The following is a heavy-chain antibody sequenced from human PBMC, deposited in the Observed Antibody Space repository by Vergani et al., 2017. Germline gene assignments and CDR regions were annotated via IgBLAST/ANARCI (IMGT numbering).Heavy chain of an antibody. V-gene: IGHV1-46*01. Sequence: QVQLVQSGAEVKKPGASVKVSCKASGYTFTSYYMHWVRQAPGQGLEWMGIINPSGGSTSYAQKCQGRVTMTRDTSTSTVYMELSSLRSEDTAVYYCAREVGATMRGRYYFDYWGQGTLVTVSS. J-gene: IGHJ4*02. CDR1: GYTFTSYY. CDR3: AREVGATMRGRYYFDY. CDR2: INPSGGST. D-gene: IGHD1-26*01.